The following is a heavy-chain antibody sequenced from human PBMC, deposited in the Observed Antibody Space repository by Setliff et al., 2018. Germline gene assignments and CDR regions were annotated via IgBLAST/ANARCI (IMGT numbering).Heavy chain of an antibody. D-gene: IGHD5-18*01. Sequence: PSETLSLTCTVSGGSVRGYYWSWIRQPPGKGLEWIGYMYYSGDTNYNPSLKSRVTISVDTSKNQFSLELRSVTAADTAAYYCARLPPLHTPMALTFDYWGQGILVTVSS. CDR1: GGSVRGYY. J-gene: IGHJ4*02. V-gene: IGHV4-59*08. CDR3: ARLPPLHTPMALTFDY. CDR2: MYYSGDT.